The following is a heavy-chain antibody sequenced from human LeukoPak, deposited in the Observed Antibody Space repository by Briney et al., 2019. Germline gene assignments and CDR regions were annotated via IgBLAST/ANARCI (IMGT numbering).Heavy chain of an antibody. CDR1: GFTFSSYN. D-gene: IGHD3-22*01. V-gene: IGHV3-48*04. CDR3: ASTGDYYDSSGYLVDY. Sequence: GGSLRLSCAASGFTFSSYNMNWVRQAPGKGLEWVSYISSTSSTIYYADSVKGRCTISRDNAKNSLYLQMNSLRAEDTAVYYCASTGDYYDSSGYLVDYWGQGTLVTVSS. CDR2: ISSTSSTI. J-gene: IGHJ4*02.